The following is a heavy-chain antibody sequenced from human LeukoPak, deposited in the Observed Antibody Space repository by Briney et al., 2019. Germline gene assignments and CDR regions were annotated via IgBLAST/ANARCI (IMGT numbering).Heavy chain of an antibody. CDR1: GLIFSSYW. CDR3: ARDWSRGIRHDGPLPD. V-gene: IGHV3-7*01. Sequence: PGGSLRLSCEASGLIFSSYWMSWVRQAPGKGLEWVANIKQDGSEKYYVDSVKGRFTISRDNAKNSLYLQMNSLRAEDTAVYYCARDWSRGIRHDGPLPDWGQGTLVTVSS. D-gene: IGHD3-3*01. CDR2: IKQDGSEK. J-gene: IGHJ4*02.